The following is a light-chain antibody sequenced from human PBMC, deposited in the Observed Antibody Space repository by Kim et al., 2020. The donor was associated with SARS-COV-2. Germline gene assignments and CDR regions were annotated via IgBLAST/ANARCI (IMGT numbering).Light chain of an antibody. J-gene: IGKJ4*01. V-gene: IGKV3-11*01. CDR2: DAS. CDR3: QQRSNWPT. CDR1: QSVSKY. Sequence: EIVLTQSPATLSLSPGERATLSCRASQSVSKYLAWYQQKPGQAPRLLIFDASNRAAGIPARFSGSGSGTDFSLTISSLEPEDFAVYYCQQRSNWPTFGGGTKLEIK.